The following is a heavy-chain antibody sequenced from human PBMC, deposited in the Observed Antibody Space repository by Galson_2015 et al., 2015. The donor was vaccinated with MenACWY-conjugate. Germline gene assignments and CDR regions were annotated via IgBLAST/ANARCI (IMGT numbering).Heavy chain of an antibody. V-gene: IGHV3-23*01. Sequence: SLRLSCAASGFTFSNYGVTWVRQAPGKGLEWVATIGSDAGATHYADSVKGRFTISRDYSKNALSLQMNSLRAEDTAVYYCAKGPQHGMDFWGQGIQVTVSS. CDR1: GFTFSNYG. J-gene: IGHJ4*02. CDR2: IGSDAGAT. CDR3: AKGPQHGMDF. D-gene: IGHD2-2*03.